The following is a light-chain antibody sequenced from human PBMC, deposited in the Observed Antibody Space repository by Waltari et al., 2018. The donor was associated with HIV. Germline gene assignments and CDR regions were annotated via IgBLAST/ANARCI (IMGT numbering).Light chain of an antibody. V-gene: IGKV3-20*01. CDR1: QTVSNY. CDR2: GAS. Sequence: EIVLTQSPGTLSLSPGERVTFSCRASQTVSNYLAWYQQKAGQAPRLLIYGASTRATGIPDRFSGSWSGTDFTLTISRLEPEDFAVYYCQQYGSSRPNTFGQGTKLEIK. J-gene: IGKJ2*01. CDR3: QQYGSSRPNT.